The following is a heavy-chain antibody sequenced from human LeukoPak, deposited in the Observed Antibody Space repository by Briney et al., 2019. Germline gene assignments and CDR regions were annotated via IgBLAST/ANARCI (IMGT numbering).Heavy chain of an antibody. CDR1: GYSFTSYW. J-gene: IGHJ4*02. Sequence: HGESLKISCKGSGYSFTSYWIGWVRQMPGKGLEWMGIIYPGDSDTRYSPPFQGQVTISADKSISTAYLQWSSLKASDTAMYYCARSMGYCSSTSCYVDYWGQGTLVTASS. D-gene: IGHD2-2*01. V-gene: IGHV5-51*01. CDR2: IYPGDSDT. CDR3: ARSMGYCSSTSCYVDY.